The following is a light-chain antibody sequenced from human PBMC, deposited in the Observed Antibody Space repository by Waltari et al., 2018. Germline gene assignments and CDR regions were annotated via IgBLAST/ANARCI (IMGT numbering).Light chain of an antibody. CDR2: AAS. Sequence: IQLTQSPSFLSASVGDRVTITCRASQGITSHLAWYQQRPGKAPKLLIYAASTLHIGVSSRFSGSGSGTDFTLTINSLQPEDFATYYCQQLDSYPLAFGGGTRVEIK. J-gene: IGKJ4*01. CDR1: QGITSH. V-gene: IGKV1-9*01. CDR3: QQLDSYPLA.